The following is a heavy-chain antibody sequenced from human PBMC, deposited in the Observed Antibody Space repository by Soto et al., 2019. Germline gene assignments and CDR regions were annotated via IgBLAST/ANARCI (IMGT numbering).Heavy chain of an antibody. D-gene: IGHD3-16*02. CDR2: ISGSGGST. CDR1: GFTFSSYA. J-gene: IGHJ4*02. CDR3: AKAYYDYIWGSYPSLNYFDY. V-gene: IGHV3-23*01. Sequence: GGSLRLSCAASGFTFSSYAMSWVRQAPGKGLEWVSAISGSGGSTYYADSVKGRFTISRDNSKNTLYLQMNSLRAEDTAVYYCAKAYYDYIWGSYPSLNYFDYWGQGTLVTVSS.